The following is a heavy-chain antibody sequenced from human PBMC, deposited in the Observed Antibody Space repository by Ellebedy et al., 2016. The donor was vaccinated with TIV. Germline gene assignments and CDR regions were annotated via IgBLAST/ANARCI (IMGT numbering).Heavy chain of an antibody. CDR2: IKHDGSEK. V-gene: IGHV3-7*03. J-gene: IGHJ4*02. CDR1: GFTFSTYW. D-gene: IGHD3-22*01. Sequence: PGGSLRLSCAASGFTFSTYWMSWVRQAPGRGLEWVANIKHDGSEKYYVDSVKGRFTISRDNAKNSLYLEMNSLRAEDTAVYYCARVPTRKYYYDSSGYSDYWGQGTLVTVSS. CDR3: ARVPTRKYYYDSSGYSDY.